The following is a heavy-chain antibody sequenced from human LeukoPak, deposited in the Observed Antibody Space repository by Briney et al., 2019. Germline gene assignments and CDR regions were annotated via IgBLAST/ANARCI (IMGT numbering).Heavy chain of an antibody. J-gene: IGHJ2*01. CDR2: TYYRSKRYN. V-gene: IGHV6-1*01. CDR1: GDSVSSNSVA. Sequence: SQTLSVTCDISGDSVSSNSVAWYWIRQSPSRGLEWLGRTYYRSKRYNDYAVSVKSRITIKPDTSKNQFSLQLNSVTPEDTAVYYCARATRGDTTKSFDLWGRGTLVTVSS. CDR3: ARATRGDTTKSFDL. D-gene: IGHD5-18*01.